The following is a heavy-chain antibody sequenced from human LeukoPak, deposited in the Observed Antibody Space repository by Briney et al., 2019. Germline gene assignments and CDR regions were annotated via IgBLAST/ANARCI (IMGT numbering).Heavy chain of an antibody. Sequence: GGSLRLSCAASGFTFSSYGMHWVRQAPGKGLEWVAFIRYDESNKYYADSVKGRFTISRDNSKNTLYLQMNSLSAEDTAVYYCAKGSGSYSYCFDPWGQGTLVTVSS. CDR3: AKGSGSYSYCFDP. CDR1: GFTFSSYG. J-gene: IGHJ5*02. CDR2: IRYDESNK. V-gene: IGHV3-30*02. D-gene: IGHD3-10*01.